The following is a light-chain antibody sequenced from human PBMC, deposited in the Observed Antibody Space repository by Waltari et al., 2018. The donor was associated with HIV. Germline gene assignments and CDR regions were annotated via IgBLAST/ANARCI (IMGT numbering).Light chain of an antibody. CDR3: QHFDTSLPKYT. Sequence: EFVLTHSPGTLSLSPGERATLSCRASQSVSSSYLGWYQQRPGQAPRLLIYGASSRAAGIPDRFTGSGSGTDFTLTISRLEPEDFAVYYCQHFDTSLPKYTFGQGTKLEIK. J-gene: IGKJ2*01. CDR2: GAS. V-gene: IGKV3-20*01. CDR1: QSVSSSY.